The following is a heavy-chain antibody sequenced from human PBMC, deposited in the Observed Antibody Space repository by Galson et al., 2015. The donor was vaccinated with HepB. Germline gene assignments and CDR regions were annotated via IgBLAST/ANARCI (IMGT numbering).Heavy chain of an antibody. CDR3: ARVHSGSYYSSAPPEGAFDI. Sequence: ETLSLTCTVSGGSISSYYWSWIRQPPGKGLEWIGYIYYSGSTNYNPSLKSRVTISVDTSKNQFSLKLSSVTAADTAVYYCARVHSGSYYSSAPPEGAFDIWGQGTMVTVSS. CDR2: IYYSGST. CDR1: GGSISSYY. D-gene: IGHD1-26*01. V-gene: IGHV4-59*01. J-gene: IGHJ3*02.